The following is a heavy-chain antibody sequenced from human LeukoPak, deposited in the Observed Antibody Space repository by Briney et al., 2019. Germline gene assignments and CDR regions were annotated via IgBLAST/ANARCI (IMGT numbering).Heavy chain of an antibody. Sequence: ASVKVSCKASGYTFTSYDINWVRQATGQGLEWMGWMNPNSGNTGYAQKFRGRVTMTRNTSISTAYMELSSLRSEDTAVYSCARGPWEIVEEDYWGQGTLVTVSS. D-gene: IGHD5-12*01. CDR3: ARGPWEIVEEDY. J-gene: IGHJ4*02. CDR1: GYTFTSYD. V-gene: IGHV1-8*01. CDR2: MNPNSGNT.